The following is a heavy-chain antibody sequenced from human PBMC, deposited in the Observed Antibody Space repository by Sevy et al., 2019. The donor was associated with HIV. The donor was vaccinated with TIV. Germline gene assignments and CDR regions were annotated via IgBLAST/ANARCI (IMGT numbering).Heavy chain of an antibody. V-gene: IGHV3-48*03. CDR2: ISSSDSTI. CDR3: ARDRVGATGLGDFED. J-gene: IGHJ1*01. Sequence: GGSLRLSCAASGFTFSNYEMNWVRQAPGKGLEWVSYISSSDSTIYYADSVRGRFIISRDNAKNSLYLQMNSLRAEDTAVYYCARDRVGATGLGDFEDWGQGTLVTVSS. D-gene: IGHD1-26*01. CDR1: GFTFSNYE.